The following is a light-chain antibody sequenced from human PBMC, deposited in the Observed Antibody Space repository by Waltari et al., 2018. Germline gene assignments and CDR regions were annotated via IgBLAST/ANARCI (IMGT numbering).Light chain of an antibody. V-gene: IGKV3-15*01. CDR2: GAS. Sequence: EIVMTQSPATLSVSPGERATLSCRASQSVSSNLAWDQQKPGQAPSPLIYGASTRATGIPARFSVSGSGTEFTLTISSMQSEDVAFYYCQQYNNWPPRYTFGQGTKLEIK. CDR3: QQYNNWPPRYT. J-gene: IGKJ2*01. CDR1: QSVSSN.